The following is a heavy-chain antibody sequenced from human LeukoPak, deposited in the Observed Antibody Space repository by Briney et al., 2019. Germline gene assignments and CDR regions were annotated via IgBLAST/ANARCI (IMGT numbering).Heavy chain of an antibody. D-gene: IGHD2-15*01. CDR1: GGTFSSYA. Sequence: ASVKVSCKASGGTFSSYAISWVRQAPGQGLEWMGWISAYNGNTNYAQKLQGRVTMTIDTSTSTAYMELRSLRSDDTAVYYCARVSYCSGGSCNGRSWFDPWGQGTLVTVSS. J-gene: IGHJ5*02. CDR2: ISAYNGNT. V-gene: IGHV1-18*01. CDR3: ARVSYCSGGSCNGRSWFDP.